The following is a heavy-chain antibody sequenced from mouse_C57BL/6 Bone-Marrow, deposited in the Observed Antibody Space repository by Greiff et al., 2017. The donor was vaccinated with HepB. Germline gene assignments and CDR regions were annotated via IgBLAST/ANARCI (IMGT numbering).Heavy chain of an antibody. CDR1: GYSITSGYD. D-gene: IGHD4-1*01. J-gene: IGHJ2*01. Sequence: EVKLVESGPGMVKPSQSLSLTCTVTGYSITSGYDWHWIRHFPGNKLEWMGYISYSGSTNYNPSLKSRISITHDTSKNHFFLKLNSVTTEDTATYYCARGTASYYFDYWGQGTTLTVSS. CDR3: ARGTASYYFDY. V-gene: IGHV3-1*01. CDR2: ISYSGST.